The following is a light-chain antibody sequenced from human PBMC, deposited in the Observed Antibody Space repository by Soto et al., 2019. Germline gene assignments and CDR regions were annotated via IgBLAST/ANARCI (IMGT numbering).Light chain of an antibody. CDR2: GIS. CDR1: QSISSSQ. V-gene: IGKV3-20*01. Sequence: EIVLTQSPGTLSLSQAERANLSYRASQSISSSQLAWYQQKPGQTPRLLIYGISTRAAGIADRFSGSGSGTDFSLTIRRLEPDDFAVYYCQKYGNFWTFGQGTKVDIK. J-gene: IGKJ1*01. CDR3: QKYGNFWT.